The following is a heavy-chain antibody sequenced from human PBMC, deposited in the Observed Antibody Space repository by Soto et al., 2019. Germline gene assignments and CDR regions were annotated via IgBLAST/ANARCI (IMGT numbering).Heavy chain of an antibody. CDR3: AREPFGGVIVKTSTYYFDY. CDR2: INHSGST. V-gene: IGHV4-34*01. Sequence: SETLSLTCAVYGGSFSGYYWSWIRQPPGKGLEWIGEINHSGSTNYNPSLKSRVTISVDTSKNQFSLKLSSVTAADTAVYYCAREPFGGVIVKTSTYYFDYWGQGTLVTVS. J-gene: IGHJ4*02. D-gene: IGHD3-16*02. CDR1: GGSFSGYY.